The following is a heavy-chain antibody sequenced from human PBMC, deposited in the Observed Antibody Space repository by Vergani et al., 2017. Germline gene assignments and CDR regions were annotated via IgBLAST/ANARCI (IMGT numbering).Heavy chain of an antibody. CDR1: GGTFSSYT. Sequence: QVQLVQSGAEVKKPGSSVKVSCKASGGTFSSYTISWVRQAPGQGLEWMGRIIPILGIANYAQKFQGRVTITADKSTSTAYMDLSSLRSEDTAVYYCARLYPKRNWFDPWGQGTLVTVSS. CDR2: IIPILGIA. D-gene: IGHD1-1*01. J-gene: IGHJ5*02. CDR3: ARLYPKRNWFDP. V-gene: IGHV1-69*02.